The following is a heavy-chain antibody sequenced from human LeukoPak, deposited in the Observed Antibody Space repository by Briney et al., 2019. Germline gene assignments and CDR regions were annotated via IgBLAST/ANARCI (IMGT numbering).Heavy chain of an antibody. CDR3: ARLTYYYDSSGQNWFDP. CDR2: ISAGNDNT. J-gene: IGHJ5*02. Sequence: ASVKVSCKASGYTFTSYPMHWVRQAPGQRLEWMGWISAGNDNTKYSQKFQGRVTITRDTSASTAYMELSSLRSEDTAVYYCARLTYYYDSSGQNWFDPWGQGTLVTVSS. CDR1: GYTFTSYP. D-gene: IGHD3-22*01. V-gene: IGHV1-3*01.